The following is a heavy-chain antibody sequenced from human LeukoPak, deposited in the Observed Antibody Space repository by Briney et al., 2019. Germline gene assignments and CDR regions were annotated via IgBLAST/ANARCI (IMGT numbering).Heavy chain of an antibody. CDR2: ITTTTRYI. V-gene: IGHV3-21*01. D-gene: IGHD4-17*01. J-gene: IGHJ4*02. Sequence: SSITTTTRYISYADSVKPPFTISRDHAKNSLYLQMNSLRAEDTAVYYCARAGPTVTTLLGYWGQGTLVTVSS. CDR3: ARAGPTVTTLLGY.